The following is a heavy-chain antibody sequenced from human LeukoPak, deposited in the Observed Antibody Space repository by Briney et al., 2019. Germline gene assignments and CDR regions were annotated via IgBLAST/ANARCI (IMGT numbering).Heavy chain of an antibody. J-gene: IGHJ4*02. Sequence: GESLKISCKGSGYRFTNYWIGWVRQMPGKGLEWMGIIFPGDSDTRYSPSFQGQVTISADKSTSTAYLQWSSLKASDTAMYYCARSHYYDTSGYSFRVLDYWGQGTLVTVSS. CDR3: ARSHYYDTSGYSFRVLDY. V-gene: IGHV5-51*01. CDR2: IFPGDSDT. D-gene: IGHD3-22*01. CDR1: GYRFTNYW.